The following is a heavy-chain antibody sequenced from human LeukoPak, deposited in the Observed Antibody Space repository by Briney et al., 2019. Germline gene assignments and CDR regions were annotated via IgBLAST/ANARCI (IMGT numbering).Heavy chain of an antibody. J-gene: IGHJ4*02. CDR2: INAGNGNT. Sequence: ASVKVSCNASAGSFSSSTISWVRQAPGQRLEWMGWINAGNGNTKYSQKPQGRVTITRDTSTSKAYMELSSLRSEDTAVYYCARVSYGSGSYYSDYWGQGTLVTVSS. D-gene: IGHD3-10*01. V-gene: IGHV1-3*01. CDR1: AGSFSSST. CDR3: ARVSYGSGSYYSDY.